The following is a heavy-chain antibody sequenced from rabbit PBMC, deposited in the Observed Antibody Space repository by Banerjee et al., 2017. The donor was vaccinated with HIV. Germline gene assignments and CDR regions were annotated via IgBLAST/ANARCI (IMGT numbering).Heavy chain of an antibody. Sequence: QQQLVESGGGLVQPEGSLTLTCKASGLDFSNSYWICWVRQAPGKGLEWIACINTSSGNTVYASWAKGRFTISKTSSTTVTLQMTSLTAADTATYFCARDLAGAIGWNFSLWGQGTLVTVS. CDR2: INTSSGNT. D-gene: IGHD4-1*01. V-gene: IGHV1S45*01. J-gene: IGHJ4*01. CDR3: ARDLAGAIGWNFSL. CDR1: GLDFSNSYW.